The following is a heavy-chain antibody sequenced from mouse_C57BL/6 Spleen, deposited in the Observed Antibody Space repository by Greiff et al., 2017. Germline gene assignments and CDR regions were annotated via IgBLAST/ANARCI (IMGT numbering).Heavy chain of an antibody. D-gene: IGHD1-1*01. J-gene: IGHJ2*01. CDR1: GYAFTNYL. CDR2: INPGSGGT. Sequence: QVQLQQSGAELVRPGTSVKVSCKASGYAFTNYLIEWVKQRPGQGLEWIGVINPGSGGTNYNEKFKGKATLTADKSSSTAYMQLSSLTSEDSAVYFCAREDYYGSSYYFDYWGQGTTLTVSS. V-gene: IGHV1-54*01. CDR3: AREDYYGSSYYFDY.